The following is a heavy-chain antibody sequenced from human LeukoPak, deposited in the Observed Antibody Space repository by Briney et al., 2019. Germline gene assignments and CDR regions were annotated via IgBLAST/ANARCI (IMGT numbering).Heavy chain of an antibody. J-gene: IGHJ4*02. CDR3: ARGCSTSCYYFDY. Sequence: ASVKVSCKASGYIFTNYAIQWVRQAPGQRLEWMGWINAGNGNTKYSQKFQGRVTITRDTSASTAYMELSSLRSEDTAVYYCARGCSTSCYYFDYWGQGTLVTVSS. CDR2: INAGNGNT. CDR1: GYIFTNYA. V-gene: IGHV1-3*01. D-gene: IGHD2-2*01.